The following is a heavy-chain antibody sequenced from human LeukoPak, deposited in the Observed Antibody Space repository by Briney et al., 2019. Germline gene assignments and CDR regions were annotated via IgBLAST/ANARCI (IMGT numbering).Heavy chain of an antibody. CDR1: GGSIRSVSHH. V-gene: IGHV4-39*02. J-gene: IGHJ4*02. D-gene: IGHD3-22*01. Sequence: SETLSLTCTVSGGSIRSVSHHWPWNRQPPGKGLVWLGSIYYRGSTYYDPSLENRVTISIDTSKNHFSLKLSSLSAADTAVYYCAKRDDSGGNLVDLWGQGTLVTVS. CDR3: AKRDDSGGNLVDL. CDR2: IYYRGST.